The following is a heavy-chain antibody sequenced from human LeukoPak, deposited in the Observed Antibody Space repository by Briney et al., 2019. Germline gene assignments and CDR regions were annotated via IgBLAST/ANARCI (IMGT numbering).Heavy chain of an antibody. V-gene: IGHV3-53*01. J-gene: IGHJ4*02. D-gene: IGHD3-10*01. CDR3: ARGGSGSYYRGDY. CDR2: IYSGNST. Sequence: GSLRLSCAASGFTVSSNYMSWVRQAPGKGLEWVSVIYSGNSTYYADSVEGRFTISRDNSKNTLYLQMNSLRAEDTAVYYCARGGSGSYYRGDYWGQGTLVTVSS. CDR1: GFTVSSNY.